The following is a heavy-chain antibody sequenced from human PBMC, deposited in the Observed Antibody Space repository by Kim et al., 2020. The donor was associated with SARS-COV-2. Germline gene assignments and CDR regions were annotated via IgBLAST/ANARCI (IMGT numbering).Heavy chain of an antibody. CDR3: ATSPEVVVVAATPEWLSLDF. V-gene: IGHV1-18*04. CDR1: GYTFTSYG. CDR2: ISAYNGNT. Sequence: ASVKVSCKASGYTFTSYGISWVRQAPGQGLEWMGWISAYNGNTNYAQKLQGRVTMTTDTSTSTAYMELRSLRSDDTAVYYCATSPEVVVVAATPEWLSLDFWGQGTPVPVPS. J-gene: IGHJ4*02. D-gene: IGHD2-15*01.